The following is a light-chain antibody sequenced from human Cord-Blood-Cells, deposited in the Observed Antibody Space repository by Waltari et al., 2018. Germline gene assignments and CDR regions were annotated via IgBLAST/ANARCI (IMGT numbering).Light chain of an antibody. J-gene: IGKJ1*01. CDR1: QSISSW. CDR2: KAS. CDR3: QQYNSYSRT. Sequence: DIQMTQSPSTLSASVGDRVTITCRASQSISSWLAWYQQKPGKAPKLLIYKASSLESGVPSRFSGSGSGTEFTRTTSSLQPDDFATYYCQQYNSYSRTFGQGTKVEIK. V-gene: IGKV1-5*03.